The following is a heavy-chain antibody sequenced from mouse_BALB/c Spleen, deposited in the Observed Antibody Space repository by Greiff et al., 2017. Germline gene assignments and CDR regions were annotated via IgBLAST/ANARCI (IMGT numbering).Heavy chain of an antibody. V-gene: IGHV1-69*02. Sequence: QVQLKQPGAELVRPGASVKLSCKASGYTFTSYWINWVKQRPGQGLEWIGNIYPSDSYTNYNQKFKDKATLTVDKSSSTAYMQLSSPTSEDSAVYYCTRGAYWGQGTLVTVSA. CDR3: TRGAY. CDR2: IYPSDSYT. CDR1: GYTFTSYW. J-gene: IGHJ3*01.